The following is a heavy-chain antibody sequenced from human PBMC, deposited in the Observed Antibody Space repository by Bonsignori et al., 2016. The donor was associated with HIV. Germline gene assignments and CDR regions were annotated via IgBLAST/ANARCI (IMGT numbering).Heavy chain of an antibody. CDR2: IYYSGRT. D-gene: IGHD6-6*01. Sequence: SETLSLTCSVSGVSISYYYWGWIRQAPGKGLEWIGDIYYSGRTNYNPSLKSRVTVSIDTSKNELSLKLTSVTAADTAVYYCARPTFSSSSGYAFDIWGQGTMVTVSS. V-gene: IGHV4-59*01. CDR1: GVSISYYY. J-gene: IGHJ3*02. CDR3: ARPTFSSSSGYAFDI.